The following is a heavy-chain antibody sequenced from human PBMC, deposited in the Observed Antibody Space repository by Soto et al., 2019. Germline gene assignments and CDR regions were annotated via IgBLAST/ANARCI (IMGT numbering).Heavy chain of an antibody. J-gene: IGHJ4*02. CDR1: GGTFSSYA. CDR3: ARSLWHYDILTGYYPDFDY. Sequence: QVQLVQSGAEVKKPGSSVKVSCKASGGTFSSYAISWVRQAPGQGLEWMGGIIPIFGTANYAQKFQGRVTITADESTSTAYMELSSLRSEDTAVYYCARSLWHYDILTGYYPDFDYWGQGTLVTVSS. V-gene: IGHV1-69*12. D-gene: IGHD3-9*01. CDR2: IIPIFGTA.